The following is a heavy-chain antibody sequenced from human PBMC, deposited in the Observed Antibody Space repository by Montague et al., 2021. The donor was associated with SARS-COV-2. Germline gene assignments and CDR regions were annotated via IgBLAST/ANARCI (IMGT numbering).Heavy chain of an antibody. CDR2: INHSGST. CDR3: ARGLPITRFYYYYGMDV. CDR1: GGSFSGYY. D-gene: IGHD3-10*02. Sequence: SETLSLTCAVYGGSFSGYYWSWIRQPPGKGLEWIGEINHSGSTNYNPSLKSRATISVDTSKNQFSLKLSSVTAADTAVYYCARGLPITRFYYYYGMDVWGQGTTVTVSS. V-gene: IGHV4-34*01. J-gene: IGHJ6*02.